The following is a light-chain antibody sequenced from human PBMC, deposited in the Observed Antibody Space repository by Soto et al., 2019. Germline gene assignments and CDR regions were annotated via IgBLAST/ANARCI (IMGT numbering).Light chain of an antibody. V-gene: IGKV3-20*01. J-gene: IGKJ3*01. Sequence: EIVLTQSPGTLSLSPGERATLSCRASQSVSSSYLAWYQQKPDQAPRLLIYGASSRATAIPDRFSGSGSGTDFTLTISRLEPEDFAVYYCQQYGISPGFTFGPGTKVDIK. CDR2: GAS. CDR1: QSVSSSY. CDR3: QQYGISPGFT.